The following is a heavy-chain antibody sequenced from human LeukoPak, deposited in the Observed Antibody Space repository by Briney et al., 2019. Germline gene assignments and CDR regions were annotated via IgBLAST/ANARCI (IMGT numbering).Heavy chain of an antibody. CDR2: IYTSGST. Sequence: SETLSLTCTVSGGSISSYYWSWIRQPAGKGLEWIGRIYTSGSTNYNPSLKSRVTMSVDTSKNQFSLKLSSVTAADTAVYYCASVVPAAIEGYYYYMDVWGKGTTVTVSS. CDR3: ASVVPAAIEGYYYYMDV. V-gene: IGHV4-4*07. J-gene: IGHJ6*03. D-gene: IGHD2-2*01. CDR1: GGSISSYY.